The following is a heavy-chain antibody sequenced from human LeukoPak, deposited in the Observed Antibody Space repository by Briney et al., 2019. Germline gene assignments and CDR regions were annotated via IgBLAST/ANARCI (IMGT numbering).Heavy chain of an antibody. CDR3: ARGNYHGSGSLDY. V-gene: IGHV3-23*01. J-gene: IGHJ4*02. D-gene: IGHD3-10*01. CDR1: GFTFSNYV. CDR2: ISGGGDST. Sequence: PGGSLRLSCAASGFTFSNYVMNWVRQAPGKGLEWVSVISGGGDSTYYADSVKGRFTISRDNSENTLYLQMNSLRAEDTAVYYCARGNYHGSGSLDYWGQGTLVTVSS.